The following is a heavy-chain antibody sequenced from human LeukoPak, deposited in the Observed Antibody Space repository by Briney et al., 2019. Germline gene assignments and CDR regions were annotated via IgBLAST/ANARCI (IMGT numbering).Heavy chain of an antibody. J-gene: IGHJ4*02. CDR3: ARDAFGDFSY. Sequence: GGSLRLSCVASGLSFGSDWMDWVRQAPGKGLEWVANIRKDGGDIHYVDSVKGRFTISRDNAKNSVYLQMHSLRAEDTAMYYCARDAFGDFSYWGQGILVTVSS. V-gene: IGHV3-7*01. D-gene: IGHD3-10*01. CDR1: GLSFGSDW. CDR2: IRKDGGDI.